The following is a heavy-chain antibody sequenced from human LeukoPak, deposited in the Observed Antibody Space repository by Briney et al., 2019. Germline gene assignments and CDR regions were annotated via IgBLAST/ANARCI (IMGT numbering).Heavy chain of an antibody. V-gene: IGHV3-21*06. Sequence: GGSLRLSCAASGFTFSSYSMNWVRQAPGKGLEWVSSITRSNYIYYADSVKGRFTISRDNAKNSLYLQMNSLRAEDTAVYYCARDSSVLRFLEWLFPFDAFDIWGQGTMVTVSS. CDR2: ITRSNYI. CDR1: GFTFSSYS. CDR3: ARDSSVLRFLEWLFPFDAFDI. D-gene: IGHD3-3*01. J-gene: IGHJ3*02.